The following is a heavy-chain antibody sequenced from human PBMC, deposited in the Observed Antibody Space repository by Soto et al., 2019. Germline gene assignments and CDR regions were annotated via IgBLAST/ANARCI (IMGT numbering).Heavy chain of an antibody. D-gene: IGHD3-10*01. J-gene: IGHJ4*02. Sequence: QVQLVESGGGVVQPERSLTLSCAASGFTFSSYGMHWVRQAPGKGLEWVAVIWHDGMNKYYADSVRGRFTISRDNSKNTLYLQMNSLRAEDTAVYYCARDRGSDDPIDYWGQGNLVTVAS. CDR1: GFTFSSYG. CDR3: ARDRGSDDPIDY. V-gene: IGHV3-33*01. CDR2: IWHDGMNK.